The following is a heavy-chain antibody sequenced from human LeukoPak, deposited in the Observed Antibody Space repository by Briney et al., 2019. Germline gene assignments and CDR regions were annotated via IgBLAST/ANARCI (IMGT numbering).Heavy chain of an antibody. V-gene: IGHV4-34*01. CDR1: GGSFSGYY. Sequence: SETLSLTCAVYGGSFSGYYWSWIRQTPGKGLEWIGEINHSGSTNYNPSLKSRVTISVDTSKNQFSLKLSSVTAADTAVYYCARGLDYYDSSGYHYWGQGTLVTVSS. CDR3: ARGLDYYDSSGYHY. J-gene: IGHJ4*02. CDR2: INHSGST. D-gene: IGHD3-22*01.